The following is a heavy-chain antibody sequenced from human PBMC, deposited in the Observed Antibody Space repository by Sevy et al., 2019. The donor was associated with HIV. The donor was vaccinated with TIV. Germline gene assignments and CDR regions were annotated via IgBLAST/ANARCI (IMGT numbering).Heavy chain of an antibody. D-gene: IGHD5-18*01. CDR2: ISWNSGSI. Sequence: GGFLRLSCAASGFTFDDYAMHWVRQAPGKGLEWVSGISWNSGSIGYADSVKGRFTISRDNAKNSLYLQMNSLRAEDTAFYYCAKDRRGYSYGVAFEYWGQGTLVTVSS. J-gene: IGHJ4*02. CDR3: AKDRRGYSYGVAFEY. CDR1: GFTFDDYA. V-gene: IGHV3-9*01.